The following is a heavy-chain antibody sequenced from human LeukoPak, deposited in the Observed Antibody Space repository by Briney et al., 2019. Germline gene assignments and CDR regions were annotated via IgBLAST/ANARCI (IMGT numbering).Heavy chain of an antibody. V-gene: IGHV3-53*04. Sequence: GGSLRLSCAASGFTVSSNYMSWVRQAPGKGLEWVSVIYSGGSTYYADSVEGRFTISRHNSKNTLYLQMNSLRAEDTAVYYCARGHVSDAFDIWGQGTMVTVSS. CDR3: ARGHVSDAFDI. CDR1: GFTVSSNY. J-gene: IGHJ3*02. CDR2: IYSGGST.